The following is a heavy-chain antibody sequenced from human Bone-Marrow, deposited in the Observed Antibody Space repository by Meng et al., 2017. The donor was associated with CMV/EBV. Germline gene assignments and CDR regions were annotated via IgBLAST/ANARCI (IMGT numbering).Heavy chain of an antibody. CDR1: GGTFSSYA. Sequence: SVKVSCKASGGTFSSYAISWVRQAPGQGLEWMGGIIPIFGTANYAQKFQGRFTITTDESTSTAYMELSSLRSEDTAVYYCASRLYSNYFYGMDVWGQGTTVTVSS. V-gene: IGHV1-69*05. CDR2: IIPIFGTA. CDR3: ASRLYSNYFYGMDV. D-gene: IGHD4-11*01. J-gene: IGHJ6*02.